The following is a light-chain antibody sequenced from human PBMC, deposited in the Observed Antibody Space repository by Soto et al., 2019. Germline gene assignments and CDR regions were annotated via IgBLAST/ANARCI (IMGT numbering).Light chain of an antibody. V-gene: IGKV1-9*01. CDR3: QQLFT. J-gene: IGKJ5*01. CDR2: AAS. CDR1: QGTSRY. Sequence: IQLTQSPSSLSVSVGDRVTITCRASQGTSRYLAWYQQKLGTAPKLLIYAASTLQSGVPSRFIGSRSGTDFTLTISSLQPEDFATYYCQQLFTFGQGTRLEIK.